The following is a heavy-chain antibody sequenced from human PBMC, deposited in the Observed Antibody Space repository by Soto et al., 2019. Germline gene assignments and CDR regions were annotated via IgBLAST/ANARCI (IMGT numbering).Heavy chain of an antibody. J-gene: IGHJ6*02. CDR1: GFTFSSYG. CDR2: ISYDGSNK. CDR3: AKEGGDDYSVLNYYYYYGMDV. Sequence: PGGSLRLSCAASGFTFSSYGIHWVRQAPGKGLEWVAVISYDGSNKYYADSVKGRFTISRDNSKNTLYLQMNSLRAEDTAVYYCAKEGGDDYSVLNYYYYYGMDVWGQGTTVTVSS. V-gene: IGHV3-30*18. D-gene: IGHD4-4*01.